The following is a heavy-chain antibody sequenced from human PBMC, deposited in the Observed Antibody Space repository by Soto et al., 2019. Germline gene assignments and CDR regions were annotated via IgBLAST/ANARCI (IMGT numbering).Heavy chain of an antibody. CDR3: ARHLYYYDSSGYYKRSNYFDY. D-gene: IGHD3-22*01. CDR1: GGSISSYY. Sequence: SETLSLTCTVSGGSISSYYWSWIRQPPGKGLEWIGYIYYSGSTNYNPSLKSRVTISVDTSKNQFSLKLSSVTAADTAVYYCARHLYYYDSSGYYKRSNYFDYWGQGTLVTVS. CDR2: IYYSGST. V-gene: IGHV4-59*08. J-gene: IGHJ4*02.